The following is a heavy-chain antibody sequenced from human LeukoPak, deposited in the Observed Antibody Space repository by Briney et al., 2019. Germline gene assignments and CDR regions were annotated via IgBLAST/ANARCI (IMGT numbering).Heavy chain of an antibody. Sequence: GGSLRLSCAASGFTFSSYEMNWVRQAPGKGLEWVSYISSSGSAMYYADSVKGRFTISRDNAKNSLYLQMNSLRAEDTAVYYCANVRGVPLWARGTLVTVSS. CDR1: GFTFSSYE. V-gene: IGHV3-48*03. CDR3: ANVRGVPL. D-gene: IGHD3-10*01. CDR2: ISSSGSAM. J-gene: IGHJ4*02.